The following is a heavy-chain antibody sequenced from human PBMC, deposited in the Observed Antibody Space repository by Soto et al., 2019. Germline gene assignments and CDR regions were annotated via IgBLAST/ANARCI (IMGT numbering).Heavy chain of an antibody. Sequence: SETLSLTCAVSGASVTSDDYYWSWIRQPPGKGLEWIGYIYHSGSTYYNPSLKSRVSISIDTSQNQFSLKLTSMTAADTAVYYCARDPIFYYASSGYGGYYFDYWGQGYRVTVSS. CDR3: ARDPIFYYASSGYGGYYFDY. CDR1: GASVTSDDYY. V-gene: IGHV4-30-4*01. J-gene: IGHJ4*02. CDR2: IYHSGST. D-gene: IGHD3-22*01.